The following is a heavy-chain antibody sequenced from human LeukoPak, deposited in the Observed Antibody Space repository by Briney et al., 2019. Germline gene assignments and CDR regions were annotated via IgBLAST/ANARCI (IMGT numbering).Heavy chain of an antibody. D-gene: IGHD6-13*01. J-gene: IGHJ4*02. CDR3: ARGYSSSWYRCFDY. V-gene: IGHV4-39*07. CDR1: GGSISSSSYY. CDR2: IYYSGST. Sequence: SETLSLTCTVSGGSISSSSYYWGWIRQPPGKGLEWIGSIYYSGSTYYNPSLKSRVTISVDTSKNQFSLKLSSVTAADTAVYYCARGYSSSWYRCFDYWGQGTLVTVSS.